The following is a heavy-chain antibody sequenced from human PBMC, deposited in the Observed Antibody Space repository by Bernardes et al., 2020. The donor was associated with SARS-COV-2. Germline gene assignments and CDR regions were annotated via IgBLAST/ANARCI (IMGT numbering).Heavy chain of an antibody. Sequence: ASVKVSCKASGYTFTGYYMHWVRQAPGQGLEWMGWINPNSGGTNYAQKFQGWVTMTRDTSISTAYMELSRLRSDDTAVYYCARDIGYSGYDPGERYFDYWGQGTLVTVSS. J-gene: IGHJ4*02. CDR2: INPNSGGT. D-gene: IGHD5-12*01. CDR1: GYTFTGYY. V-gene: IGHV1-2*04. CDR3: ARDIGYSGYDPGERYFDY.